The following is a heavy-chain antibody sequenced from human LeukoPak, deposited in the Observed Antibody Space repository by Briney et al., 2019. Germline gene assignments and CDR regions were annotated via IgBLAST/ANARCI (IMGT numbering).Heavy chain of an antibody. D-gene: IGHD1-1*01. J-gene: IGHJ6*02. V-gene: IGHV6-1*01. CDR1: GDSVSGNNVA. CDR3: ASGRPHYYAMDV. Sequence: SQTLSLTCVIPGDSVSGNNVAWNWIRQSPSRGLEWLGRTYYNSRWCNDYAVSVRSRITIAPDTSKNQFSLQLNSVTPEDTAIYYCASGRPHYYAMDVWGQGTTVTVSS. CDR2: TYYNSRWCN.